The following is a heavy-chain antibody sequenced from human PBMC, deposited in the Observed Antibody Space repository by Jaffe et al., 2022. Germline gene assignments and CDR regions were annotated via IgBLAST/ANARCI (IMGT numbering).Heavy chain of an antibody. V-gene: IGHV4-61*02. Sequence: QVQLQESGPGLVKPSQTLSLTCTVSGGSISSGSYYWSWIRQPAGKGLEWIGRIYTSGSTNYNPSLKSRVTISVDTSKNQFSLKLSSVTAADTAVYYCARAGGYSYGQELYYYYYYMDVWGKGTTVTVSS. J-gene: IGHJ6*03. CDR1: GGSISSGSYY. D-gene: IGHD5-18*01. CDR3: ARAGGYSYGQELYYYYYYMDV. CDR2: IYTSGST.